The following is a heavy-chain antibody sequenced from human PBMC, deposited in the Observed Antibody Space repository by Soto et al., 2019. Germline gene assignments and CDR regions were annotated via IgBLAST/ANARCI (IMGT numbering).Heavy chain of an antibody. CDR2: MNPNTGNT. Sequence: QVQLVQSGAEVKKPGASVRVSCQASGYTFISFDINWVRQATGQGLEWMGWMNPNTGNTGYEQKFQGRVTMTRNTSIGTVYRELSSLTSEDTAVYYCARRKERSGPYYLDSWGQGTLVTVSS. CDR1: GYTFISFD. CDR3: ARRKERSGPYYLDS. D-gene: IGHD6-25*01. V-gene: IGHV1-8*01. J-gene: IGHJ4*02.